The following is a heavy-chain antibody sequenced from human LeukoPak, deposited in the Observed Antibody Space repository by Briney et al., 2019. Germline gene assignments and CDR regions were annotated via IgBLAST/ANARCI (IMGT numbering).Heavy chain of an antibody. CDR2: IRYDGSNK. CDR3: AKDRVITMVRGVIGY. J-gene: IGHJ4*02. D-gene: IGHD3-10*01. CDR1: GFTFSSYG. V-gene: IGHV3-30*02. Sequence: GGSLRLSCAASGFTFSSYGMHWVRQAPGKGLEWVAFIRYDGSNKYYADSVKGRFTISRDNSKNTPYLQMNSLRAEDTAVYYCAKDRVITMVRGVIGYWGQGTLVTVSS.